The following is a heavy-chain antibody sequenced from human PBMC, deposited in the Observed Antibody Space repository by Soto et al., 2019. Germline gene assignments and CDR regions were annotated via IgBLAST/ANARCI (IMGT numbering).Heavy chain of an antibody. CDR1: GFTVSNTY. J-gene: IGHJ5*02. CDR2: IYTAGGT. D-gene: IGHD2-2*01. CDR3: ATALPVAKGGFDH. Sequence: PGGSLRLSCAASGFTVSNTYMTRVRQPPGKGLECVSVIYTAGGTNYADSVRGRFIISRDNSKNTLYLQMNSLRADDTAVYCCATALPVAKGGFDHWGQGTLVTVSS. V-gene: IGHV3-53*01.